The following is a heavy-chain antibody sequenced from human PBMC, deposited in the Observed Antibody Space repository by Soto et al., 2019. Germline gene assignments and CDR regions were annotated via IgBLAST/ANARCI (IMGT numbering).Heavy chain of an antibody. Sequence: SETLSLTCTVSGGSISSGGYYWSWIRQHPGKGLEWIGYIYYSGSTYYNPSLKSRVTISVDTSKNQFSLKLSSVTAADTAVYYCARAGLEVVVVAATLSGFDYWGQGTLVTVSS. D-gene: IGHD2-15*01. CDR2: IYYSGST. J-gene: IGHJ4*02. CDR1: GGSISSGGYY. CDR3: ARAGLEVVVVAATLSGFDY. V-gene: IGHV4-31*03.